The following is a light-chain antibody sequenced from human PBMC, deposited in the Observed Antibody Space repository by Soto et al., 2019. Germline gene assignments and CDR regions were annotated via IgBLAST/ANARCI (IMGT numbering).Light chain of an antibody. CDR3: GSWDSRASIVV. J-gene: IGLJ2*01. CDR2: DNN. Sequence: QSVLTQPPSVSAAPGQRVTISCSGSGSNIGGNSVSWYQQFPGTAPKLLIYDNNKRPSEIPDRFSGSKSGTSATLGITGLQTGDDADYYCGSWDSRASIVVFGGGTQLTVL. CDR1: GSNIGGNS. V-gene: IGLV1-51*01.